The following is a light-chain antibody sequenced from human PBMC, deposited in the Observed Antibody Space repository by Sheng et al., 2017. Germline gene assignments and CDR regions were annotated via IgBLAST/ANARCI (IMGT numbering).Light chain of an antibody. V-gene: IGKV2-28*01. CDR3: MQTLQTPRT. J-gene: IGKJ2*01. Sequence: EIVMTQSPLSLPVTPGEPASISCRSSQSLLHRNGKNYLDWYLQKPGQSPQLLICLGSDRASGVPDRFSGSGSGTDFTLKISRVEAEDVGVYYCMQTLQTPRTFGQGTKLEI. CDR1: QSLLHRNGKNY. CDR2: LGS.